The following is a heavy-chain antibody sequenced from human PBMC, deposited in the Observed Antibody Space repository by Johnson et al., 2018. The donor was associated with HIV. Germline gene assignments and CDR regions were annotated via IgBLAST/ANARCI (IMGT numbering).Heavy chain of an antibody. CDR2: ISSSGTTI. D-gene: IGHD2-15*01. CDR3: ARDKGYCSGGSCAYDAFDI. J-gene: IGHJ3*02. CDR1: GFTFSSYG. V-gene: IGHV3-48*04. Sequence: VQLVESGGGVVQPGVSQRLSCAASGFTFSSYGMHWVRQAPGKGLEWVSYISSSGTTIYYADSVKGRFTISRDNAKKSLYLQMNSLRAEDTAVYYCARDKGYCSGGSCAYDAFDIWGQGTMVTVSA.